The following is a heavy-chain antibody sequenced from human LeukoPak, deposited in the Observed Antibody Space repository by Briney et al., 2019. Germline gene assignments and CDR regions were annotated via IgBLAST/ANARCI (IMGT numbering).Heavy chain of an antibody. CDR3: ARASGYYTGYFDY. V-gene: IGHV4-30-2*01. Sequence: SETLSLTCAVSGGSISSGGYSWSWIRQPPGKGLEWIGYIYHSGSTYYNPSLKSRVTISVDRSKNQFPLKLSSVTAADTAVYYCARASGYYTGYFDYWGQGTLVTVSS. CDR2: IYHSGST. J-gene: IGHJ4*02. D-gene: IGHD3-3*01. CDR1: GGSISSGGYS.